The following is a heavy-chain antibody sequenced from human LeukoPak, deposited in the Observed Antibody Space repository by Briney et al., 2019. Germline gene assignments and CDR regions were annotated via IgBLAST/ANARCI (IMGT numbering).Heavy chain of an antibody. Sequence: GGSLRLSCAASGFTVSSNYMSWVRQAPGKGLEWVSVIYSGGTTYYADSVKGRFTISRDNSKNTLYLQMNNLRAGDTAGLYCARVRVDRGYAYFDYWGQGTLVTVSS. V-gene: IGHV3-66*01. J-gene: IGHJ4*02. CDR3: ARVRVDRGYAYFDY. CDR2: IYSGGTT. D-gene: IGHD5-18*01. CDR1: GFTVSSNY.